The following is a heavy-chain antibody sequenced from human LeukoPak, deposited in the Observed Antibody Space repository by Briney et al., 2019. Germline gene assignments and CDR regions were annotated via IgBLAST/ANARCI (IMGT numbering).Heavy chain of an antibody. CDR3: ARVYYYDSSGLGEYYFDY. Sequence: SETLSLTCAVYGGSFSGYYWSWIRQPPGKGLEWIGEINHSGSTNYNPSLKSRVTISVDTSKNQFSLKLSSVTAADTAVYYCARVYYYDSSGLGEYYFDYWGQGTLVTVSS. D-gene: IGHD3-22*01. CDR2: INHSGST. V-gene: IGHV4-34*01. J-gene: IGHJ4*02. CDR1: GGSFSGYY.